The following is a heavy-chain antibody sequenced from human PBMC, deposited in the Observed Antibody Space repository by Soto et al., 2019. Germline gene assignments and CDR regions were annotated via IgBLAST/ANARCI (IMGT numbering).Heavy chain of an antibody. Sequence: QVQLVESGGGVVQPGRSLRLSCAAFGFTFSSSAMHWVRQAPGKGLEWVAVMSYDGSNKYYVDSVKGRVTISRDNSKNTLYLQMNSLRAEDTAVYYCARDKSPYSSGWHNRHVDYWGQGTLVTVSS. CDR1: GFTFSSSA. J-gene: IGHJ4*02. D-gene: IGHD6-19*01. CDR2: MSYDGSNK. CDR3: ARDKSPYSSGWHNRHVDY. V-gene: IGHV3-30-3*01.